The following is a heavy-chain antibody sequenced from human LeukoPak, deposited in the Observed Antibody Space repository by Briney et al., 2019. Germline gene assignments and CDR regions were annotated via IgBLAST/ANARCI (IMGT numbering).Heavy chain of an antibody. CDR1: GFTFSTNW. Sequence: GGSLRLSCSASGFTFSTNWMSWVRQAPGKGLEWVANMKRDGSEIYYVDSVRGRFTISRDNARNSLYLQMNSLRAEDTAVYYCARHYGPWGQGTLVTVSS. CDR3: ARHYGP. J-gene: IGHJ5*02. D-gene: IGHD3-16*01. CDR2: MKRDGSEI. V-gene: IGHV3-7*01.